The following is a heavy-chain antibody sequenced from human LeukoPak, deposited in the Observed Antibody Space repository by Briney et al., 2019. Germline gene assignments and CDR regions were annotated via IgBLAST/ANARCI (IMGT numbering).Heavy chain of an antibody. CDR2: IYYSGST. D-gene: IGHD3-9*01. CDR3: ARERPSYYDILTGYYPRSLPYYFDY. V-gene: IGHV4-39*02. Sequence: PSETLSLTCTVSGDSITSSTYYWGWIRQPPGKGLEWIGSIYYSGSTYYNPSLKSRITISVDTSKNQFSLKLTSVTAADTAVYYCARERPSYYDILTGYYPRSLPYYFDYWGQGTLVTVSS. J-gene: IGHJ4*02. CDR1: GDSITSSTYY.